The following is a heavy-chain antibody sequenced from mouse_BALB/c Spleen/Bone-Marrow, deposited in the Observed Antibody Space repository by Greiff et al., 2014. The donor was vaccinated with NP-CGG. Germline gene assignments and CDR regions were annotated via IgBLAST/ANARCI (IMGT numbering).Heavy chain of an antibody. D-gene: IGHD2-3*01. CDR3: TRDGHNYYAMDY. Sequence: VKLVESGAELVKPGTSVRLSCKASGYTFTTYYIYWVKQRAGQGLEWIGGINPSNGGTNFNEKYKSKATLTVDKSSSTSYMQLSSLTSEDSAVYYCTRDGHNYYAMDYWGQGTSITVSS. V-gene: IGHV1-53*01. J-gene: IGHJ4*01. CDR2: INPSNGGT. CDR1: GYTFTTYY.